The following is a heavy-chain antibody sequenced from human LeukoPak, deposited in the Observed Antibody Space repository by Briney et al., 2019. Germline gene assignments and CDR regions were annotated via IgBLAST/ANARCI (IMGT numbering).Heavy chain of an antibody. CDR2: IHTSGST. D-gene: IGHD6-6*01. J-gene: IGHJ4*02. V-gene: IGHV4-4*07. Sequence: KSSETLSLTCTVSGGSITSYYWAYIRQPAGKGLEWIGRIHTSGSTNYNPSPKSRVTMSVDTSKNQFSLNLSSVTAADTAMYYCAREFSGTSIAARVFDSWGQGTLVTVSS. CDR3: AREFSGTSIAARVFDS. CDR1: GGSITSYY.